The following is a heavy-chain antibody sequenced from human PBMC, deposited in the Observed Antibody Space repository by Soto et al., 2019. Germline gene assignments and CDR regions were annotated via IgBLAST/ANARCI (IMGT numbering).Heavy chain of an antibody. CDR3: ARGAIAAQAFDS. Sequence: SETLSLTCTVSGGSISSGGYYWSWIRQHPGKGLEWIGYIYYSGSTYYNPSLKSRVTISADTSKNQFSLKLRSVTAADTAVYYCARGAIAAQAFDSWGQGTLVTVSS. CDR1: GGSISSGGYY. V-gene: IGHV4-61*08. CDR2: IYYSGST. D-gene: IGHD6-13*01. J-gene: IGHJ4*02.